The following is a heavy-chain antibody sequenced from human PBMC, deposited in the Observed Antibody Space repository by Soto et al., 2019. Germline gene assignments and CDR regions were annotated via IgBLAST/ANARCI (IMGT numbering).Heavy chain of an antibody. CDR1: GFSLSTTAVG. Sequence: QITLKESGPTLVKPTQTLTLTCTFSGFSLSTTAVGVNWIRQPPGKPLEWLALIYWDDTKHYSSSLKNRLTISKDTSKNQVVLTMTNMDPVDTATDCCAHGSGWLSDQWGQGTLVTVSS. D-gene: IGHD6-19*01. J-gene: IGHJ4*02. V-gene: IGHV2-5*02. CDR3: AHGSGWLSDQ. CDR2: IYWDDTK.